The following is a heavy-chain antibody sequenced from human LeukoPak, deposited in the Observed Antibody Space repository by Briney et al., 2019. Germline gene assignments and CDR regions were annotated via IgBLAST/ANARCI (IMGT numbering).Heavy chain of an antibody. V-gene: IGHV3-48*02. CDR3: ARGCDTNCFFNDY. CDR1: GFTFSSYA. CDR2: ISSSSGSI. Sequence: GGSLRLSCAASGFTFSSYAMHWVRQAPGKGLEWVSYISSSSGSIYYADSVKGRFSISRDNAKSSVSLHMNSLRDEDTAVYYCARGCDTNCFFNDYWGQGTLVTVSS. D-gene: IGHD2-8*01. J-gene: IGHJ4*02.